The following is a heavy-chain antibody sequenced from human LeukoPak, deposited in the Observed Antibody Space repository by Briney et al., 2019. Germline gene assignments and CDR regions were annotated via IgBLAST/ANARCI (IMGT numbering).Heavy chain of an antibody. CDR3: AIASNYCGSGSYYNPAY. CDR1: GFTFSSYA. Sequence: GGSLRLSCAASGFTFSSYAMHWVRQAPGKGLEWVAVISYDGSNKYYADSVKGRFTISRDNSKNTLYLQMNSLRAEDTAVYYCAIASNYCGSGSYYNPAYWVQGTLVTVSS. J-gene: IGHJ4*02. D-gene: IGHD3-10*01. V-gene: IGHV3-30*04. CDR2: ISYDGSNK.